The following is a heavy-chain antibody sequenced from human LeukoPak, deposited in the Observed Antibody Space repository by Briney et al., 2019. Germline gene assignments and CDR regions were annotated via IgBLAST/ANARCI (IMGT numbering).Heavy chain of an antibody. J-gene: IGHJ6*03. V-gene: IGHV4-59*01. D-gene: IGHD3-10*01. Sequence: SETLSLTCTVSGGSISSYYWSWIRQPPGKGLEWIGYIYYSGSTNYNPSFKSRVTISVDTSKNQFSLKLSSVTAADTAVYYCARARFSYYYMDVWGKGTTVTVSS. CDR3: ARARFSYYYMDV. CDR1: GGSISSYY. CDR2: IYYSGST.